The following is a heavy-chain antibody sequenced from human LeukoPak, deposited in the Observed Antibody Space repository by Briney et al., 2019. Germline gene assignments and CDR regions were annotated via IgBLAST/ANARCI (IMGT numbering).Heavy chain of an antibody. D-gene: IGHD3-22*01. CDR1: GFTFSSYA. Sequence: GGSLRLSCAASGFTFSSYAMSWVRQAPGKGLEWVSAISGSGGSTYYADSVKGRFTISRDNSKNTLYLQMNSLRAEDTAVYYCAKGREVKNYYDSSGYYSHPQDFGYWGQGTLVTVSS. CDR3: AKGREVKNYYDSSGYYSHPQDFGY. CDR2: ISGSGGST. J-gene: IGHJ4*02. V-gene: IGHV3-23*01.